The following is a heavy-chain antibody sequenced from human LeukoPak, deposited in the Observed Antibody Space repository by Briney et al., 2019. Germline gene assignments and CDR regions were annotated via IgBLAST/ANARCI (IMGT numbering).Heavy chain of an antibody. CDR2: INPKIGGT. Sequence: ASVTVSCKASGYTFAGYCMHWVRQAPGQGLEWMGWINPKIGGTNYAQKFQGRVSMTRDTSISTAYMELSRLRSDDTAVYYCAREIGSGSFLDNWGQGTLVTVSS. CDR3: AREIGSGSFLDN. D-gene: IGHD3-10*01. CDR1: GYTFAGYC. J-gene: IGHJ4*02. V-gene: IGHV1-2*02.